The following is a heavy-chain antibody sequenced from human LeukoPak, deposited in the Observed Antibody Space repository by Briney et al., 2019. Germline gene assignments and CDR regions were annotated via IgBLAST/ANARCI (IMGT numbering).Heavy chain of an antibody. CDR3: ARDSSLMALDY. CDR2: IKQDGSEK. Sequence: PGGSLRLSCAASGFTFSSYWMSWVRQAPGKGLEWVANIKQDGSEKYYVDSVKDRFTISRDNAKNSLYPQMNSLRAEDTAVYYCARDSSLMALDYWGQGTLVTVSS. J-gene: IGHJ4*02. D-gene: IGHD5-24*01. V-gene: IGHV3-7*03. CDR1: GFTFSSYW.